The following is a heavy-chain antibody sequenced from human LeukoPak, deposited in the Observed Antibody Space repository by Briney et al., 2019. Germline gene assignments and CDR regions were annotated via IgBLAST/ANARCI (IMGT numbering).Heavy chain of an antibody. CDR1: GFTFSSYW. Sequence: QPGGSLRLSCAASGFTFSSYWMSWVRQAPGKGLEWVANIKQDGSEKYYVDSVKGRFTISRDNAKNSLYLQMNSLRAEDTAVYYCARAATVTTPPGWFDPLGPGNPGHRLL. D-gene: IGHD4-11*01. V-gene: IGHV3-7*01. J-gene: IGHJ5*02. CDR2: IKQDGSEK. CDR3: ARAATVTTPPGWFDP.